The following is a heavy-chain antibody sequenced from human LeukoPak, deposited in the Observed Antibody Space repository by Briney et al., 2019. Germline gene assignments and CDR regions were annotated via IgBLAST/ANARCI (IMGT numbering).Heavy chain of an antibody. CDR3: ARDHCSRGGDCYWSLYYYMDV. CDR1: GFTFSSYW. CDR2: IKQDGSEK. Sequence: GRSLRLSCAASGFTFSSYWMSWVRQAPGKGLEWVANIKQDGSEKYYVDSVKGRFTISRDNAKNSLYLQMNSLRAEDTAVYYCARDHCSRGGDCYWSLYYYMDVWGKGTTVTVSS. J-gene: IGHJ6*03. V-gene: IGHV3-7*01. D-gene: IGHD2-21*02.